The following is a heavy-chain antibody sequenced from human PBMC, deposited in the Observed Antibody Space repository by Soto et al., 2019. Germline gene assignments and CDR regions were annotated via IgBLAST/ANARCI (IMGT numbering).Heavy chain of an antibody. V-gene: IGHV3-48*02. Sequence: GGSLRLSCAASGFTFSSYSMNWVRQAPGKGLEWVSYISSSSSTIYYADSVEGRFTISRDNANNSLLLQMSSLRDEDTAVYYCARAGGSGRLAFDIWGQGTMVTVSS. CDR3: ARAGGSGRLAFDI. D-gene: IGHD3-10*01. CDR2: ISSSSSTI. J-gene: IGHJ3*02. CDR1: GFTFSSYS.